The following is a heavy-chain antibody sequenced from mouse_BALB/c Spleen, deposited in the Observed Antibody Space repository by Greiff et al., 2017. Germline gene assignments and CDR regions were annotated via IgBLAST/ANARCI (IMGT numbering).Heavy chain of an antibody. Sequence: QVQLQESGPGLVAPSQSLSITCTVSGFSLTSYGVHWVRQPPGKGLEWLGVIWAGGSTNYNSALMSRLSISKDNSKSQVFLNMNSLQTDDTAMYYCARDRGITTRAWFAYWGQGTLVTVSA. D-gene: IGHD2-4*01. CDR1: GFSLTSYG. CDR3: ARDRGITTRAWFAY. V-gene: IGHV2-9*02. J-gene: IGHJ3*01. CDR2: IWAGGST.